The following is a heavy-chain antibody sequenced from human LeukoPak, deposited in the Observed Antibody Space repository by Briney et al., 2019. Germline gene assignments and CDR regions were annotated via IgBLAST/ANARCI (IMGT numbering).Heavy chain of an antibody. CDR3: AREGASYDYVWGSYRSNDY. J-gene: IGHJ4*02. D-gene: IGHD3-16*02. V-gene: IGHV4-39*02. CDR2: IYYSGST. CDR1: GGSISSSSYY. Sequence: SETLSLTCTVSGGSISSSSYYWGWIRQPPGKGLEWIGSIYYSGSTYYNPSLKSRVTISVDTSKNQFSLKLSSVTAADTAVYYCAREGASYDYVWGSYRSNDYWGQGTLVTVSS.